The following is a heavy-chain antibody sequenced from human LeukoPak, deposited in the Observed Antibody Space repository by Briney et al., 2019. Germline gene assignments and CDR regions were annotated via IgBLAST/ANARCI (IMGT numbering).Heavy chain of an antibody. CDR1: GGSFSGYY. V-gene: IGHV4-34*01. D-gene: IGHD3-9*01. CDR3: VRSYYDILS. Sequence: SETLSLTCAVYGGSFSGYYWSWIRQPPGKGLEWIGEINHSGSTNYNPSLKSRVTISVDTSKNQFSLKLSSVTAADTAVYYCVRSYYDILSWGQGTLVTVSS. CDR2: INHSGST. J-gene: IGHJ4*02.